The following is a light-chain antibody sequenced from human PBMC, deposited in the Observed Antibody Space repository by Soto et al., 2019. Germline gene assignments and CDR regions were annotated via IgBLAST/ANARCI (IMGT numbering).Light chain of an antibody. CDR3: PEHYRTPLPWS. CDR1: QSVLYSSNNKNY. V-gene: IGKV4-1*01. Sequence: DIVMTQSPDSLALSLGDRATINCKSSQSVLYSSNNKNYFSWYQHRPGQPPKLLIYWASTRESGVPDRFSGSGSGTYYTLTIPSLQTEDVAVYFCPEHYRTPLPWSFGQGTNVE. J-gene: IGKJ1*01. CDR2: WAS.